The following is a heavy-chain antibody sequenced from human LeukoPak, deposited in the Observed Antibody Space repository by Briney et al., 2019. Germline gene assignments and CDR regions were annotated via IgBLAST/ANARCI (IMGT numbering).Heavy chain of an antibody. Sequence: ASVKVSCKASGYTFTEYYIHWIRQAPGQGLEWMGWINPNTGGTSSAQRFQGRVTMTRDTSISTAYMELSRLRSDDTAVYYCARDFGGETNIDYWGQGTLVTVSS. J-gene: IGHJ4*02. CDR2: INPNTGGT. V-gene: IGHV1-2*02. CDR3: ARDFGGETNIDY. D-gene: IGHD2-15*01. CDR1: GYTFTEYY.